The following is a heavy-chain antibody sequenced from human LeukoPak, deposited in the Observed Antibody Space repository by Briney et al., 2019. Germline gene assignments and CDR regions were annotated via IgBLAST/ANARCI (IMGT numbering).Heavy chain of an antibody. D-gene: IGHD6-13*01. CDR2: IFYSGNT. CDR3: ARHSRFQQLGSFDY. J-gene: IGHJ4*02. CDR1: GGSISGYY. Sequence: PSETLSLTCTDSGGSISGYYWNWIRQPPGKGLEWIGYIFYSGNTNYNPSLKSRLTISVDTSKNQFSLKLSSVTAADTAVYYCARHSRFQQLGSFDYWGQGTLVTVSS. V-gene: IGHV4-59*08.